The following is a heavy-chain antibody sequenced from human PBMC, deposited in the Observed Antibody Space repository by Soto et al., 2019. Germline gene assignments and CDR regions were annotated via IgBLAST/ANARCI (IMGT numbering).Heavy chain of an antibody. CDR2: ISAYNGST. V-gene: IGHV1-18*01. CDR3: ARDPPKGYCSSTSCPIDP. D-gene: IGHD2-2*01. CDR1: GYTFTSYG. Sequence: ASVKVSCKASGYTFTSYGISWVRQAPGQGLEWMGWISAYNGSTNYAQKLQGRVTMTTDTSTSTAYMELRSLRSDDTAVYYCARDPPKGYCSSTSCPIDPWGQGTLVTVSS. J-gene: IGHJ5*02.